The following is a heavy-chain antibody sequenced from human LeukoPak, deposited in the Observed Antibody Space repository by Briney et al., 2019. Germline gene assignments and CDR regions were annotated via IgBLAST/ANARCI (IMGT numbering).Heavy chain of an antibody. CDR2: IYYSGST. D-gene: IGHD3-10*01. CDR3: ARGRRGSGSYYPRGGWFDP. Sequence: SETLSLTCTVSGGSISSSSYYWGWIRQPPGKGLEWIGSIYYSGSTYYNPSLKSRVTISVDTSKNQFSLKLSSVTAADTAVYYCARGRRGSGSYYPRGGWFDPWGQGTPVTVPS. V-gene: IGHV4-39*07. J-gene: IGHJ5*02. CDR1: GGSISSSSYY.